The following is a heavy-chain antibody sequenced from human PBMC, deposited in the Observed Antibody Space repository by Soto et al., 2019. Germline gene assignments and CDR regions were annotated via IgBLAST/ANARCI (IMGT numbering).Heavy chain of an antibody. CDR2: IGTAGDT. CDR1: GFTFSSYD. V-gene: IGHV3-13*01. J-gene: IGHJ6*02. Sequence: GGSLRLSCAASGFTFSSYDMHWVRQATGKGLEWVSAIGTAGDTYYPGSVKGRFTISRENAKNSLYLQMNNLRTEDTAVYHCTTDSADIGVVPATFGMDVWGQGTTVTVSS. CDR3: TTDSADIGVVPATFGMDV. D-gene: IGHD2-2*01.